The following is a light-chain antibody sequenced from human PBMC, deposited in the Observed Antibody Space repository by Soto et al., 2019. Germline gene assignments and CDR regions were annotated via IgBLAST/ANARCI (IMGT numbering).Light chain of an antibody. V-gene: IGKV1-5*01. Sequence: DIQLTKTPSTLSASVVDEVTITCRASQTISRWLAWYQQKPGRAPKLLIYDASTLVSGGPSRFSGSGSETEFTLTISRLQPDDFATYFCHSRAFGQGTRLEI. CDR2: DAS. J-gene: IGKJ5*01. CDR3: HSRA. CDR1: QTISRW.